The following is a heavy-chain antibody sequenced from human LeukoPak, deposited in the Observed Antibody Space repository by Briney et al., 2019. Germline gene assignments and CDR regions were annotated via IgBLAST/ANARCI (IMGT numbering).Heavy chain of an antibody. J-gene: IGHJ4*02. CDR1: GFTFDDYA. CDR3: AKDFDRFRGDCRTVYFDY. CDR2: ISWNSGSI. Sequence: GRSLRLYCAASGFTFDDYAMHWVRQAPGKGLEWVSGISWNSGSIGYADSVKGRFTISRDNAKNSLYLQMSSLRAEDTALYYCAKDFDRFRGDCRTVYFDYWGQGTLVTVSS. D-gene: IGHD2-21*02. V-gene: IGHV3-9*01.